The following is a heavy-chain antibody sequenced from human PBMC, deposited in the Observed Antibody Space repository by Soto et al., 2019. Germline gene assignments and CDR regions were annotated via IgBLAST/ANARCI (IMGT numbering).Heavy chain of an antibody. D-gene: IGHD3-22*01. CDR2: IYHSGST. CDR1: GYSISSGYY. CDR3: AREGYYDSSGYLRDPFAI. J-gene: IGHJ3*02. V-gene: IGHV4-38-2*02. Sequence: TSETLSLTCAVSGYSISSGYYWGWLRQPPGKGLEWIGSIYHSGSTYYNPSLKSQVTISVDTSKNQVSLKLSSVTAADTAVYYCAREGYYDSSGYLRDPFAIRSQGSIVTVSS.